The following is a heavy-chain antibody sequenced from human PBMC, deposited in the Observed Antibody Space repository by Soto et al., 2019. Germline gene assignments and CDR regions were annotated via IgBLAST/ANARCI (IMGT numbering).Heavy chain of an antibody. D-gene: IGHD3-3*01. CDR1: GFTFSSYG. J-gene: IGHJ6*02. Sequence: GGSLRLSCAASGFTFSSYGMHWVRQAPGKGREWVAVIWYDGSNKYYADSVKGRFTISRDNSKNTLCRQMNSLRAEDTAVYYCARALDAQLEGNYYGMDVWGQGTTVTVSS. CDR3: ARALDAQLEGNYYGMDV. CDR2: IWYDGSNK. V-gene: IGHV3-33*01.